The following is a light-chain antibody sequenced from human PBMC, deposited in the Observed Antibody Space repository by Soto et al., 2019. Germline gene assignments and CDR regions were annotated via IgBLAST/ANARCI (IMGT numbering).Light chain of an antibody. CDR2: GTS. CDR1: ASNIGANYD. Sequence: QLVLTQPPSVSGAPGPRVTISCTGGASNIGANYDVHWYQQLPGTAPKLLIYGTSNRPSGVPDRFSGSKSGTSASLAITGLQAEDEAHYFCQSYDFTLGAFWVFGGGTKLTVL. CDR3: QSYDFTLGAFWV. J-gene: IGLJ3*02. V-gene: IGLV1-40*01.